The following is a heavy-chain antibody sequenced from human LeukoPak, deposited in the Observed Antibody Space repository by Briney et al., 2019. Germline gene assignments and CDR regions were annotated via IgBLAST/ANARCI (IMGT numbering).Heavy chain of an antibody. CDR2: IFSSSSTI. D-gene: IGHD3-22*01. J-gene: IGHJ4*02. CDR1: GFTFSSYE. Sequence: PGGSLRLSCAASGFTFSSYEMNWARQAPGKGLEWISYIFSSSSTIYYADSVKGRFTISRDNARNSLYLQMNSLRAEDTAVYYCARGGYYFDYWGQGDLVTVSS. V-gene: IGHV3-48*03. CDR3: ARGGYYFDY.